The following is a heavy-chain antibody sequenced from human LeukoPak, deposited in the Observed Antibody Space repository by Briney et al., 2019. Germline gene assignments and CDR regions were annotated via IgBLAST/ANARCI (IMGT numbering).Heavy chain of an antibody. V-gene: IGHV4-34*01. Sequence: SETLSLTCAVYGGSFSGYYWSWIRQPPGKGLEWIGEINHSGSTNYNPSLKSRVTISVDTSKNQFSLKLSSVTAADTAVHYCARGPYYDYVWGSYRRAPPLDYWGQGTLVTVSS. CDR1: GGSFSGYY. J-gene: IGHJ4*02. D-gene: IGHD3-16*02. CDR2: INHSGST. CDR3: ARGPYYDYVWGSYRRAPPLDY.